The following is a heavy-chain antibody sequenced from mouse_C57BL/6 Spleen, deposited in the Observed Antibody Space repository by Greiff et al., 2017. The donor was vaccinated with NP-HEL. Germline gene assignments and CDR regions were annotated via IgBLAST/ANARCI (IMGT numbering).Heavy chain of an antibody. CDR3: TRGGSKPYYFDY. J-gene: IGHJ2*01. Sequence: VQLQQSGAELVRPGASVTLSCKASGYTFTDYEMHWVKQTPVHGLEWIGAIDPETGGTAYNQKFKGKAILTADKSSSTAYMELRSLTSEDSAVYYCTRGGSKPYYFDYWGQGTTLTVSS. CDR2: IDPETGGT. V-gene: IGHV1-15*01. D-gene: IGHD1-1*01. CDR1: GYTFTDYE.